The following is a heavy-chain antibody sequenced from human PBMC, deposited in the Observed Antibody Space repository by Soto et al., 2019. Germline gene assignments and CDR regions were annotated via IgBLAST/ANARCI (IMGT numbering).Heavy chain of an antibody. CDR2: INHSGST. CDR3: ARGQYYYGSGIHPHVRPLDY. CDR1: GGSFSGYY. V-gene: IGHV4-34*01. J-gene: IGHJ4*02. Sequence: NPSETLSLTCAVYGGSFSGYYWSWIRQPPGKGLEWIGEINHSGSTNYNPSLKSRVTISVDTSKNQFSLKLSSVTAADTAVYYCARGQYYYGSGIHPHVRPLDYWGQGTLVTVSS. D-gene: IGHD3-10*01.